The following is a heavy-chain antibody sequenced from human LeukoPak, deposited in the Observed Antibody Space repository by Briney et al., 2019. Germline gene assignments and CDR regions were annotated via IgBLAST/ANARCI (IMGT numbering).Heavy chain of an antibody. V-gene: IGHV3-33*01. CDR2: IWYDGSNK. CDR3: VRSRGIAVAELD. J-gene: IGHJ4*02. D-gene: IGHD6-19*01. CDR1: GFTFSSYG. Sequence: GGSLRLSCAASGFTFSSYGMHWVRQAPGKGLEWVAVIWYDGSNKYYADSVKGRFTISRDNAKKSLYLQMNSLRAEDTAVYYCVRSRGIAVAELDWGQGTLVIVSS.